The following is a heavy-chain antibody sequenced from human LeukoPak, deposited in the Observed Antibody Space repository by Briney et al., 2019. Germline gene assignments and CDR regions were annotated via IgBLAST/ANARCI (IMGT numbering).Heavy chain of an antibody. CDR3: ARVGFVVVPAATAEYYYYYMDV. J-gene: IGHJ6*03. CDR2: IIPIFGTA. Sequence: SVKVSCKASGGTFSSYAISWVRQAPGQGFEWMGRIIPIFGTANYAQKFQGRVTITADKSTSTAYMELSSLRSEDTAVYYCARVGFVVVPAATAEYYYYYMDVWGKGTTVTVSS. D-gene: IGHD2-2*01. V-gene: IGHV1-69*06. CDR1: GGTFSSYA.